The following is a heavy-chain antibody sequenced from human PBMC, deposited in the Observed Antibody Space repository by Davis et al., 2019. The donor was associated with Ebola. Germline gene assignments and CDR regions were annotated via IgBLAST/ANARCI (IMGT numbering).Heavy chain of an antibody. CDR2: ISYDGSNK. J-gene: IGHJ6*03. Sequence: PGGSLRLSCAASGFTFSSYSMNWVRQAPGKGLEWVAVISYDGSNKNYADSVKGRFTISRDNSKNTLYLQMNSLRAEDTAVYYCARDQQSRYYMDVWGKGTTVTVSS. CDR3: ARDQQSRYYMDV. V-gene: IGHV3-30*03. D-gene: IGHD4-11*01. CDR1: GFTFSSYS.